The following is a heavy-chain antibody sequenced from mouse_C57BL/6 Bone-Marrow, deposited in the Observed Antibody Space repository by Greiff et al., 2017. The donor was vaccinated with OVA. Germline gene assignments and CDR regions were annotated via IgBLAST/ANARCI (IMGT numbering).Heavy chain of an antibody. V-gene: IGHV1-64*01. CDR2: IHPNSGST. CDR1: GYTFTSYW. CDR3: ASLLWLRRGDFDY. Sequence: QVQLQQPGAELVKPGASVKLSCKASGYTFTSYWMHWVKQRPGQGLEWIGMIHPNSGSTNYNEKFNSKATLTVDKSSSTAYMQLSSLTAEDSAVYYCASLLWLRRGDFDYWGQGTTLTVSS. D-gene: IGHD2-9*01. J-gene: IGHJ2*01.